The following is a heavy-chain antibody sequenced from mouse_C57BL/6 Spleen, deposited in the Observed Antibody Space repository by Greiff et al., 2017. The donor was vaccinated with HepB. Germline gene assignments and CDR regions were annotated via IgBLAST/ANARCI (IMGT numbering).Heavy chain of an antibody. Sequence: VHVKQSGPELVKPGASVKMSCKASGYTFTDYNMHWVKQSHGKSLEWIGYINPNNGGTSYNQKFKGKATLTVNKSSSTAYMELRSLTSEDSAVYYCARTPPYYYGSSPYAMDYWGQGTSVTVSS. J-gene: IGHJ4*01. CDR2: INPNNGGT. V-gene: IGHV1-22*01. CDR1: GYTFTDYN. CDR3: ARTPPYYYGSSPYAMDY. D-gene: IGHD1-1*01.